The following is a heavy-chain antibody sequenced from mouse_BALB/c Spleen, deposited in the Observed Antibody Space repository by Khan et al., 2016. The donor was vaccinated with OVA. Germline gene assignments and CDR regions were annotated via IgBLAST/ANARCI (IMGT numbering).Heavy chain of an antibody. J-gene: IGHJ4*01. CDR1: GYSITSDYA. CDR2: ISSSGST. Sequence: EVELVESGPGLVKPSQSLSLTCTVTGYSITSDYAWNWIRQFPGNKLEWMGYISSSGSTNYNPALKSRISTTRDTSKNQFFLPLNSVTTEDTATYYCARDGSRYNYAMDYWGQGTSVTVSS. V-gene: IGHV3-2*02. D-gene: IGHD2-3*01. CDR3: ARDGSRYNYAMDY.